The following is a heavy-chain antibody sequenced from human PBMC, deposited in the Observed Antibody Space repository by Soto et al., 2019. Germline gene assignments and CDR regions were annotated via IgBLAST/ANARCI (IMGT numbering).Heavy chain of an antibody. J-gene: IGHJ5*02. CDR3: ARGAYSSSWYVNWFDP. CDR1: GGTFSSYT. V-gene: IGHV1-69*02. D-gene: IGHD6-13*01. Sequence: QVQLVQSGAEVKKPGSSVKVSCKASGGTFSSYTISWVRQAPGQGLEWMGRIIPLLGIANYAQKFQGRVTITADKSTSTAHMELSSLRSEDTAVYYCARGAYSSSWYVNWFDPWGQGTLVTVYS. CDR2: IIPLLGIA.